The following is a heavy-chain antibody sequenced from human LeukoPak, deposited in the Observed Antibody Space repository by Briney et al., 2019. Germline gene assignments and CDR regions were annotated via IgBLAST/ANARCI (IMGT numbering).Heavy chain of an antibody. J-gene: IGHJ4*02. CDR2: IYYSGST. CDR1: GDSISSSSYY. Sequence: PSETLSLTCTVFGDSISSSSYYWGWIRQPPWKGLEWIGSIYYSGSTYYNPSLKSRVTISVDTSKNQFSLKLSSVAAADTAVYYCARSPVEGYQVPRYFDYWGQGTLVTVSS. V-gene: IGHV4-39*07. D-gene: IGHD2-2*01. CDR3: ARSPVEGYQVPRYFDY.